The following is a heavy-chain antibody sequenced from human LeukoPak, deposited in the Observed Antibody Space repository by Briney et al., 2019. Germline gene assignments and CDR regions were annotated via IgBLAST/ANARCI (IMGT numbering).Heavy chain of an antibody. CDR1: GYRFTNCW. D-gene: IGHD3-22*01. V-gene: IGHV5-51*01. CDR2: IYPGDSDT. Sequence: GEFLKISCKGSGYRFTNCWIGWVRQMPGKGLEWMGIIYPGDSDTRYSPSFQGQVTISVDKSISTAYLQWSSLKASDTAMYYCARRGDNSGYYSFDSWGQGTLVTVSS. CDR3: ARRGDNSGYYSFDS. J-gene: IGHJ4*02.